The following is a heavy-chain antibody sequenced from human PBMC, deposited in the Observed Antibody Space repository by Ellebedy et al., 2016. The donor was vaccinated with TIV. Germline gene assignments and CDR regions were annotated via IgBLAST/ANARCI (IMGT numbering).Heavy chain of an antibody. CDR3: ARGVLSGY. J-gene: IGHJ4*02. D-gene: IGHD2/OR15-2a*01. CDR1: GFTFSNYW. V-gene: IGHV3-7*03. Sequence: GESLKISCAASGFTFSNYWMSWVRQAPGKGLEWVANIKQDGSEKYYVDSVKGRFTISRDNSKNTVYLQMNSLRAEDTAVYYCARGVLSGYWGQGTLVTVSS. CDR2: IKQDGSEK.